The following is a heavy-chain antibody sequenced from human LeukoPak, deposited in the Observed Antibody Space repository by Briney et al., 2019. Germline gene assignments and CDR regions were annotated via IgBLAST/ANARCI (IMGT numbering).Heavy chain of an antibody. V-gene: IGHV4-4*07. CDR3: ARASSAPYDFWGNARWYYYYYYMDV. D-gene: IGHD3-3*01. CDR2: IQASGTT. CDR1: GGSVRRYY. Sequence: SETLSLTCSVSGGSVRRYYWNWIRQPAGKGLEWIGRIQASGTTNYNPSLKSRVTMSVDTSKNQFSLKLNSVTAADTAVYYCARASSAPYDFWGNARWYYYYYYMDVWGKGTTVTVSS. J-gene: IGHJ6*03.